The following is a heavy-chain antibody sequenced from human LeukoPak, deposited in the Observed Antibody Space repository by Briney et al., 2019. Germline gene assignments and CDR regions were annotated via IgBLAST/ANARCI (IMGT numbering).Heavy chain of an antibody. D-gene: IGHD2-21*01. CDR1: GFTFSSYW. J-gene: IGHJ6*02. CDR3: ARYCGGDCYGMDV. CDR2: IKQEGSEK. Sequence: GGSLRLSCTASGFTFSSYWMSWVRQAPGKGLEWVANIKQEGSEKDYVDSVKGGFTISRDNPRNPLYLQMNSLRAEDTAVYYCARYCGGDCYGMDVWGQGTTVTVSS. V-gene: IGHV3-7*01.